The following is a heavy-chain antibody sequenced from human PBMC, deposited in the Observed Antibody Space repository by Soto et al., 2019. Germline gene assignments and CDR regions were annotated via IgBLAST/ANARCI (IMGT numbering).Heavy chain of an antibody. CDR1: GFSFSNFA. D-gene: IGHD2-15*01. CDR2: ISYDGSHK. CDR3: ARDYSYQRAMDV. V-gene: IGHV3-30-3*01. J-gene: IGHJ6*02. Sequence: GGSLRLYCAASGFSFSNFAMYGVRQAPDKGLEWVTVISYDGSHKYYADSVKGRFTISRDNSKTTLYLQMNNLRAEDSAVYFCARDYSYQRAMDVWGQGTPVTVSS.